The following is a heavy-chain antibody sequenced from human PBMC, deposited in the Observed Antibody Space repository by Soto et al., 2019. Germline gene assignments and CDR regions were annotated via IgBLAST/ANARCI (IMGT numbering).Heavy chain of an antibody. CDR2: INADYGNT. CDR3: AWCIQGDYYYGMDV. CDR1: GYTFYSHS. V-gene: IGHV1-18*01. D-gene: IGHD5-18*01. J-gene: IGHJ6*02. Sequence: QAQLVQSGAEVRKPGASVKVSCKASGYTFYSHSISWVRQAPGQGLEWMGRINADYGNTQYAQKIRGRVTMTTDTXAPTVYRELTNRRSDDTAVYYCAWCIQGDYYYGMDVWGQGTTVTVSS.